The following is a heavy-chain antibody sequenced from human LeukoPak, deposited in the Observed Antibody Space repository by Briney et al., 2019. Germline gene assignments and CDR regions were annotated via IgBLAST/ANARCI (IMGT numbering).Heavy chain of an antibody. CDR2: IKQDGSEK. CDR1: GFTFSSYW. J-gene: IGHJ2*01. CDR3: ASLTGGRAVAGHRRNWYFDL. D-gene: IGHD6-19*01. Sequence: GGSLRLSCAASGFTFSSYWMSWVRQAPGKGLEWVANIKQDGSEKYYVDSVKGRFTISRDNAKNSLYLQMNSLRAEDTAVYYCASLTGGRAVAGHRRNWYFDLWGRGPWSLSPQ. V-gene: IGHV3-7*01.